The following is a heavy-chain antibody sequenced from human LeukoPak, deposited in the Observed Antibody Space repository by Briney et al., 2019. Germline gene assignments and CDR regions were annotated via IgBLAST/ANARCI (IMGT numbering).Heavy chain of an antibody. V-gene: IGHV4-31*03. CDR1: GGSISSGGYY. Sequence: SQTLSLTCTVSGGSISSGGYYWSWIRQHPGKGLERIGYIYYSGSTYYNPSLKSRVTISVDTSKNQFSLKLSSVTAADTAVYYCARGGELLLRYYFDYWGQGTLVTVSS. CDR3: ARGGELLLRYYFDY. J-gene: IGHJ4*02. CDR2: IYYSGST. D-gene: IGHD1-26*01.